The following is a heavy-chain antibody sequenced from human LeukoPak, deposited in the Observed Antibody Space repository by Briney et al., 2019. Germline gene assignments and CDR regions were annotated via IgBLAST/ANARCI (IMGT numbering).Heavy chain of an antibody. CDR3: ATEGDYSGTYPFDS. CDR1: GFTFSSYW. J-gene: IGHJ4*02. CDR2: IKQDGSEK. V-gene: IGHV3-7*01. Sequence: PGGSLRLSCAASGFTFSSYWMSWVRQAPGKGLEWVANIKQDGSEKYYVDSVKGRFTISRDNAKNSLYLQMNSLRAEDTAVYYCATEGDYSGTYPFDSWGQGTLVTVSS. D-gene: IGHD1-26*01.